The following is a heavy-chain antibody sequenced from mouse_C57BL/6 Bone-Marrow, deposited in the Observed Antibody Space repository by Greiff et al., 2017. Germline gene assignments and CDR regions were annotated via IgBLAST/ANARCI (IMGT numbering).Heavy chain of an antibody. V-gene: IGHV5-12*01. D-gene: IGHD3-2*02. CDR3: ARPSSGYMDY. CDR1: GFTFSDYY. Sequence: EVKVVESGGGLVQPGGSLKLSCAASGFTFSDYYMYWVRQTPEKRLEWVAYISNGGGSTYYPDTVKGRFTISRDNAKNTLYLQMSRLKSEDTAMYYCARPSSGYMDYWGQGTSVTVSS. J-gene: IGHJ4*01. CDR2: ISNGGGST.